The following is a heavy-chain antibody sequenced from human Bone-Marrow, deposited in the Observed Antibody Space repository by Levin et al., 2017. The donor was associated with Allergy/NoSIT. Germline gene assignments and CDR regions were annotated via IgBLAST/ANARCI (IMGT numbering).Heavy chain of an antibody. CDR1: GASITSRSSY. CDR3: VTPGDDYDSSGTFDW. Sequence: GSLRLSCSVSGASITSRSSYWGWIRQPPGTGLEWIGSKFYSGNTYYSPSLRSRVTISADTSKNQVSLMLTSVTAADTAVYYCVTPGDDYDSSGTFDWWGQGILVTVSS. D-gene: IGHD3-22*01. CDR2: KFYSGNT. V-gene: IGHV4-39*07. J-gene: IGHJ4*02.